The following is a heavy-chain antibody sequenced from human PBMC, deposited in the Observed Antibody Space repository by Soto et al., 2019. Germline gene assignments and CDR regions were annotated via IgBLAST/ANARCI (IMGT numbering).Heavy chain of an antibody. Sequence: QVQLVESGGGVVQPGRSLRLSCAASGFTFSSYAMHWVRQAPGKGLEWVAVISYDGSNKYYADSVKGRFTSSRDNSKNTLYLQMNSLRAEDTAVYYCASTPFHYYDSSGPHDYWGQGTLVTVSS. J-gene: IGHJ4*02. CDR1: GFTFSSYA. V-gene: IGHV3-30-3*01. CDR2: ISYDGSNK. CDR3: ASTPFHYYDSSGPHDY. D-gene: IGHD3-22*01.